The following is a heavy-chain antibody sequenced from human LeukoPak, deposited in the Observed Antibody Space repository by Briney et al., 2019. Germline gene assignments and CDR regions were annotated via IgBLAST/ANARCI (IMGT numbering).Heavy chain of an antibody. CDR2: ISGSGGST. J-gene: IGHJ4*02. V-gene: IGHV3-23*01. CDR1: GFTFSSYA. CDR3: AKDQYYNSSGYPDY. Sequence: GGSLRLSCAASGFTFSSYAMSWVRQAPGKGLEWVSAISGSGGSTYYADSVKGRFTISRDNSKNTLYLQMNSLRAEDTAVYYCAKDQYYNSSGYPDYWGQGTLVTVSS. D-gene: IGHD3-22*01.